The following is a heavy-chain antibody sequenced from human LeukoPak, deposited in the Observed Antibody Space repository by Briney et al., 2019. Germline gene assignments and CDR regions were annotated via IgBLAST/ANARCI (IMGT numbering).Heavy chain of an antibody. CDR1: GFTFTNAW. Sequence: PGGPLRLSCAASGFTFTNAWMTWVRQVPGKGLEWVGRVRSKTDGGTTDYAAPVKGRFTISRDDSKNTLYLQMNSLKIEDTAIYYCTTAPYYYDSSGSNYWGQGTLVTVSS. CDR2: VRSKTDGGTT. D-gene: IGHD3-22*01. CDR3: TTAPYYYDSSGSNY. V-gene: IGHV3-15*01. J-gene: IGHJ4*02.